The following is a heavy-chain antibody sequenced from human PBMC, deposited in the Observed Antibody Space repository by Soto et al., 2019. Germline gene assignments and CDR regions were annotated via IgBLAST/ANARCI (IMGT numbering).Heavy chain of an antibody. D-gene: IGHD2-21*02. J-gene: IGHJ6*02. CDR3: ARDHLILPAHDFFYGSDV. Sequence: GGALRLSCEVSGFTLSMYSMTYVRHAPGNGLEWRAKSPQDGSDGHYLDSVKGRFTISRDNAKNSVYLQMNSRRADDTAVYYCARDHLILPAHDFFYGSDVWGQGAKVTVS. V-gene: IGHV3-7*03. CDR2: SPQDGSDG. CDR1: GFTLSMYS.